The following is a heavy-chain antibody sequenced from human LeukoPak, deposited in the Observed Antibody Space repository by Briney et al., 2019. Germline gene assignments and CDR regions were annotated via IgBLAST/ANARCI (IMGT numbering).Heavy chain of an antibody. CDR2: ISGSGGST. CDR1: GFTFSSYG. D-gene: IGHD2-2*01. CDR3: AKDGTHTNSYYDY. Sequence: GGSLRLSCAASGFTFSSYGMSWVRQAPGKGLDWVSGISGSGGSTYYADSVKGRFTISRDNSKNTLYLQMNNVRAEDPAVYYCAKDGTHTNSYYDYWGQGTLVTVSS. V-gene: IGHV3-23*01. J-gene: IGHJ4*02.